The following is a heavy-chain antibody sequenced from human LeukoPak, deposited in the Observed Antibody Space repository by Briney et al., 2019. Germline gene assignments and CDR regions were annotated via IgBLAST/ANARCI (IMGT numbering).Heavy chain of an antibody. CDR3: ARRGQWPGLHYYYGMDV. V-gene: IGHV3-48*03. CDR2: ISSSGSTI. Sequence: AGGSLRLSCAASGFTFSSYEMNWVRQAPGKGLEWVSYISSSGSTIYYADSVKGRFTISRDNAKNSLYLQMNSLRAEDTAVYYCARRGQWPGLHYYYGMDVWGKGTTGTVSS. CDR1: GFTFSSYE. J-gene: IGHJ6*04. D-gene: IGHD6-19*01.